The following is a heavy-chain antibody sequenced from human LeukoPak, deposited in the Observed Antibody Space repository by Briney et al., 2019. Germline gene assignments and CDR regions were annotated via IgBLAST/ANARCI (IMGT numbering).Heavy chain of an antibody. CDR2: VYYSGLA. D-gene: IGHD5-24*01. V-gene: IGHV4-59*01. Sequence: SETLYLSCSVSGVSISPNYWIWIRQFPGMGLEWIGYVYYSGLANYNPSLKSRVTISVDTSRNQFSLNLSSVTAADTAMYFCARGQITPAPNADACEIWGQGTMVTVSS. CDR1: GVSISPNY. CDR3: ARGQITPAPNADACEI. J-gene: IGHJ3*02.